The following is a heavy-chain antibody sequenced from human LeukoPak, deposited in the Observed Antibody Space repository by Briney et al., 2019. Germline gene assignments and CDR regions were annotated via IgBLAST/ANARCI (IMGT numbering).Heavy chain of an antibody. J-gene: IGHJ4*02. Sequence: GGSLRLSCAASGFTFSSYAMSWVRQAPGKGLEWVSGISGSGGSTYYANSVKGRFTISRDNSKNTLYLQMNSLRAEDTAVYYCARDRAVTPFDYWGQGTLVTVSS. D-gene: IGHD4-17*01. V-gene: IGHV3-23*01. CDR3: ARDRAVTPFDY. CDR1: GFTFSSYA. CDR2: ISGSGGST.